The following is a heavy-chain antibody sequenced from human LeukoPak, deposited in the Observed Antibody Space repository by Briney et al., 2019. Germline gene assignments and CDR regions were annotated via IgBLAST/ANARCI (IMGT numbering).Heavy chain of an antibody. CDR3: ARDCSGGNCYSGVIDY. D-gene: IGHD2-15*01. Sequence: PSETLSLTCSVSGYSINSAYYWGWIRQPPGKGLEWIGSVYHSGHTYSNPSLKSRVTMSVDTSKNLFTLSLSSVTAADTAVYFCARDCSGGNCYSGVIDYWGHGTQVIVSS. J-gene: IGHJ4*01. CDR1: GYSINSAYY. CDR2: VYHSGHT. V-gene: IGHV4-38-2*02.